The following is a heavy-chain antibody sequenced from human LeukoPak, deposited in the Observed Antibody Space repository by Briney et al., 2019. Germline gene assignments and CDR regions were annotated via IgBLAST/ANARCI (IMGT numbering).Heavy chain of an antibody. CDR1: GLTVSSNC. CDR3: AELGITMIGGV. Sequence: PGGSLRLSCAASGLTVSSNCMSWVRQAPGKGLEWVSFIYSGGNTYYADSVKGRFTISRDNAKNSLYLQMNSLRAEDTAVYYCAELGITMIGGVWGKGTTVTISS. J-gene: IGHJ6*04. D-gene: IGHD3-10*02. V-gene: IGHV3-53*01. CDR2: IYSGGNT.